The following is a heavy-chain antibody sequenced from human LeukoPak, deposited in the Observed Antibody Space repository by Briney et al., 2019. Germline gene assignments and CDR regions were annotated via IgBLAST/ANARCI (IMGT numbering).Heavy chain of an antibody. V-gene: IGHV3-23*01. D-gene: IGHD3-22*01. J-gene: IGHJ4*02. CDR2: ISGSGGST. CDR3: AKDGSRSYYDSSGLRAY. Sequence: GGSLRLSCAASGFTFSSYAMSWVRQAPGKGLEWISAISGSGGSTYYADSVKGRFTISRDNSKNTLYLQMNSLRAEDTAVYYCAKDGSRSYYDSSGLRAYWGQGTLVTVSS. CDR1: GFTFSSYA.